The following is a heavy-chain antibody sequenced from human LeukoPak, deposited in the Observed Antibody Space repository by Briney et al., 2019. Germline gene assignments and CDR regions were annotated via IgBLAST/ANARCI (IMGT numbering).Heavy chain of an antibody. CDR1: GFTFSSYA. J-gene: IGHJ4*02. V-gene: IGHV3-30-3*01. CDR3: ARVGSIAAAGTPDF. CDR2: ISYDGSNK. D-gene: IGHD6-13*01. Sequence: GGSLRLSCAASGFTFSSYAMHWVRQAPGKGLEWVAVISYDGSNKYNADSVKGRFTISRDNSKNTLYLQMNSLRAEDTAVYYCARVGSIAAAGTPDFWGQGTLVTVSS.